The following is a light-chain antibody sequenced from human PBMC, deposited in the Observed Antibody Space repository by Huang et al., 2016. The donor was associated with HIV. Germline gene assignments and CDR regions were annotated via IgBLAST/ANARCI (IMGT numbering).Light chain of an antibody. Sequence: EGVLTQSPGTLSLSPGEGATLSCRASQTLSSNYLAWYQQRPGQAPRLLIYGASTRAPGIPDRFSGSGSGRDFTLTIARLEPEDFAVYYCHQYGGSPWTFGQGTKVEIK. V-gene: IGKV3-20*01. CDR1: QTLSSNY. J-gene: IGKJ1*01. CDR2: GAS. CDR3: HQYGGSPWT.